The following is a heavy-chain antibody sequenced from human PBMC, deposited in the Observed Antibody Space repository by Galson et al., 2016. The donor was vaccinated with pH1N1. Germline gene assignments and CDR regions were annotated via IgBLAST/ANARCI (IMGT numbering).Heavy chain of an antibody. CDR3: ARGGTLRDFWSNYYPNGVDV. Sequence: SVKVSCKASGYSFTDYALHWVRQAPGQRLEWMGWINTANGNTKYLQKFQGRVTITRDTSASTAYMELSGLRSEDTAVYYCARGGTLRDFWSNYYPNGVDVWGQGTTATVSS. J-gene: IGHJ6*02. D-gene: IGHD3-3*01. CDR1: GYSFTDYA. V-gene: IGHV1-3*04. CDR2: INTANGNT.